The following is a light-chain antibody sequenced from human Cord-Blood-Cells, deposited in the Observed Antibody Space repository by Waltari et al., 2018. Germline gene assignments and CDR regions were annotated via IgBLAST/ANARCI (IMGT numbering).Light chain of an antibody. Sequence: QSALTQPASVSGSPGQSITLSCTGTSSEVGGYHYVSWYQQHPGKAPKLMIYDVSNWPSGVSNRFSGSKSGNTASLTISGLQAEDEADYYCSSYTSSSTPYVFGTGTKVTVL. J-gene: IGLJ1*01. CDR3: SSYTSSSTPYV. V-gene: IGLV2-14*01. CDR2: DVS. CDR1: SSEVGGYHY.